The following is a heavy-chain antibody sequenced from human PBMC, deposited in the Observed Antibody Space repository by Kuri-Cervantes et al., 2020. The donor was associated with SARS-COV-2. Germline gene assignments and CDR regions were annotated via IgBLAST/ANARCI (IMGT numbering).Heavy chain of an antibody. D-gene: IGHD3-3*01. CDR1: GYTFTDYY. CDR2: INPNSGGT. V-gene: IGHV1-2*04. CDR3: ARGGKHHHILRFLESFHFDS. Sequence: ASVKVSCKASGYTFTDYYINWVRLAPGQGLEWMGWINPNSGGTDYAQRYQGWVTMTRDTSTRTAFMELNRLTSDDTAVYFCARGGKHHHILRFLESFHFDSWGQGPLVTVSS. J-gene: IGHJ4*02.